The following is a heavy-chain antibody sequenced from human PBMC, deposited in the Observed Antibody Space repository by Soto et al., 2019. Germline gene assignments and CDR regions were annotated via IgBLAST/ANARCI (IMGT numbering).Heavy chain of an antibody. V-gene: IGHV1-69*12. D-gene: IGHD3-3*02. J-gene: IGHJ6*01. CDR2: INPSSGTS. Sequence: QVQLVQSGAEVKKPGASVKVSCKASGDTFSTYTITWVRQAPGQGLEWMGGINPSSGTSNYAQKFQGRVTITEDESTCTAYMELSSLRSEDTAVYYCAREGRVLAPSTVAAYYYSYAMVVWGQRTKVTVSS. CDR3: AREGRVLAPSTVAAYYYSYAMVV. CDR1: GDTFSTYT.